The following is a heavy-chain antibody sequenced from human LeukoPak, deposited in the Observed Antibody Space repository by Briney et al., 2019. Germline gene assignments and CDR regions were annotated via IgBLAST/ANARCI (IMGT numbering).Heavy chain of an antibody. CDR2: IHYSGSSGST. V-gene: IGHV4-59*02. J-gene: IGHJ4*02. CDR1: GGSVTSYY. Sequence: SETLSLTCTVSGGSVTSYYWSWIRQPPGKGLEWIGNIHYSGSSGSTDYNPSLKSRVTTSVDTSTNQLSLRLSSVTAADTAVYYCARVSDLAAAGTYDYWGQGTLVTVSS. CDR3: ARVSDLAAAGTYDY. D-gene: IGHD6-13*01.